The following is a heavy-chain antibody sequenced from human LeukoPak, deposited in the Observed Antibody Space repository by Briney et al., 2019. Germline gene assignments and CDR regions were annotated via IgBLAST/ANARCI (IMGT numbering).Heavy chain of an antibody. Sequence: PGESLKISCKGSGYSFPSYWIGWVRQMPGKGLEWMGIIYPGDSDTRYSPSFQGQVTISADKSINTVYLQWSSLKASDTAIYYCARSSDYDFWGGSYTYYFDSWGQGTLVTVTS. CDR2: IYPGDSDT. CDR1: GYSFPSYW. D-gene: IGHD3-3*01. CDR3: ARSSDYDFWGGSYTYYFDS. V-gene: IGHV5-51*01. J-gene: IGHJ4*02.